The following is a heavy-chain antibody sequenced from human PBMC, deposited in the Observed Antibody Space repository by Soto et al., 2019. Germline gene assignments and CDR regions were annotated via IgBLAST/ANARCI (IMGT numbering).Heavy chain of an antibody. CDR1: GFTFSDYP. CDR2: ISYDGRVK. CDR3: ARDFIVGAPDYFDY. V-gene: IGHV3-30*04. Sequence: QVQLVESGGGVVQPGRSLSLSCAASGFTFSDYPMHWVRQAPGKGLEWVAVISYDGRVKYYVDSVKGRFPISRDDSKNTLYLQMNSLRVEATAVYYCARDFIVGAPDYFDYWGQGTLVTVSS. D-gene: IGHD1-26*01. J-gene: IGHJ4*02.